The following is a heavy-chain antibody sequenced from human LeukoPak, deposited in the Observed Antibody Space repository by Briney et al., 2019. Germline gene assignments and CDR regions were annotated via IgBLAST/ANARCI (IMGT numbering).Heavy chain of an antibody. CDR3: ARQSDSSGWSNLFDY. V-gene: IGHV4-39*01. CDR2: IYYSGST. CDR1: GGSFSSGSYY. D-gene: IGHD6-19*01. Sequence: SETLSLTCTVSGGSFSSGSYYWDWIRQPPGKGLEWIGSIYYSGSTYYNPSLKSRVTISVDTSKNQFSLKLSSVTAADTAVYYCARQSDSSGWSNLFDYWGQGTLVTVSS. J-gene: IGHJ4*02.